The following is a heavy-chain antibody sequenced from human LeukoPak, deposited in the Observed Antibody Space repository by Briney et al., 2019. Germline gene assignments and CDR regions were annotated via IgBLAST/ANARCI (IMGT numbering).Heavy chain of an antibody. D-gene: IGHD3-10*01. CDR3: ARIGWFGELYDAFDI. CDR1: GDSISSSSYY. V-gene: IGHV4-39*07. CDR2: IYY. J-gene: IGHJ3*02. Sequence: PSETLSLTCTVSGDSISSSSYYWGWIRQPPGKGLEWIGTIYYNPSLKSRVTISVDTSKNQFSLKLSSVTAADTAVYYCARIGWFGELYDAFDIWGQGTMVTVSS.